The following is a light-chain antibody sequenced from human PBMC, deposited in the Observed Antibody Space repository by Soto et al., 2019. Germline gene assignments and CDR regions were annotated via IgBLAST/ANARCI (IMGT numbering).Light chain of an antibody. CDR2: GAS. CDR3: QQYDNWLRT. Sequence: EIVMTQSPATLSVSPGERVTLSCRASQDISTNLAWYQQKPGQAPRLLIYGASTRATGIPARFSGSGSGTEFTLTISSLQSADFAVYYCQQYDNWLRTFGQGTKVEIK. J-gene: IGKJ1*01. V-gene: IGKV3-15*01. CDR1: QDISTN.